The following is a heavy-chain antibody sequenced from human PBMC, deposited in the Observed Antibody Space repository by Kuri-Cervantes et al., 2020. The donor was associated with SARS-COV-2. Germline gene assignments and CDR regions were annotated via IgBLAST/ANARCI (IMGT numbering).Heavy chain of an antibody. CDR2: ISSSSSTI. D-gene: IGHD3-16*02. V-gene: IGHV3-48*01. CDR3: ARDHGIPLYYDYVWGSYRYRHNWFDP. Sequence: GRSLKISCAASGFTFSSYAMHWVRQAPGKGLEWVSYISSSSSTIYYADSVKGRFTISRDNAKNSLYLQMNSLRAEDTAVYYCARDHGIPLYYDYVWGSYRYRHNWFDPWGQGTLVTVSS. J-gene: IGHJ5*02. CDR1: GFTFSSYA.